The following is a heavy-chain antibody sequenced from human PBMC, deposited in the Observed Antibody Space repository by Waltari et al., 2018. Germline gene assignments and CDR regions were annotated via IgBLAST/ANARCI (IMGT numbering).Heavy chain of an antibody. Sequence: QVQLQQWGAGLLKPSETLSLTCAVYGGSFSGYYWSWIRQPPGKGLEWIGEINHSGSNNYNPSLKSRVTISVDTSKNQFSLKLSSVTAADTAVYYCAREGGKLEERGPPNWFDPWGQGTLVTVSS. CDR1: GGSFSGYY. J-gene: IGHJ5*02. CDR3: AREGGKLEERGPPNWFDP. D-gene: IGHD1-1*01. V-gene: IGHV4-34*01. CDR2: INHSGSN.